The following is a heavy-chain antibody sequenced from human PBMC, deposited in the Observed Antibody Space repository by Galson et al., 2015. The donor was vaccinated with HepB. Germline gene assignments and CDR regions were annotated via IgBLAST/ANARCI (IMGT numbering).Heavy chain of an antibody. D-gene: IGHD7-27*01. CDR1: GFTFSSYA. CDR2: ISYDGSNK. Sequence: SLRLSCAASGFTFSSYAMHWVRQAPGKGLEWVAVISYDGSNKYYADSVKGRFTISRDNSKNTLYLQMNSLRAEDTAVYYCASLEATGEKTYDAFDIWGQGTMVTVSS. CDR3: ASLEATGEKTYDAFDI. V-gene: IGHV3-30-3*01. J-gene: IGHJ3*02.